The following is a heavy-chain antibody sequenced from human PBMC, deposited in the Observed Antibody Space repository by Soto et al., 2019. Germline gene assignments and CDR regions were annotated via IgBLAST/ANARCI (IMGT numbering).Heavy chain of an antibody. D-gene: IGHD6-19*01. CDR1: GYSFTSYW. CDR2: IYPGDSDT. J-gene: IGHJ6*02. CDR3: GRSRSSGWFYYYYGMDV. Sequence: GESLKISCKGSGYSFTSYWIGWVRQMPGKGLEWMGIIYPGDSDTRYSPSFQGQVTISADKSISTAYLQWSSLKASDTAMYYCGRSRSSGWFYYYYGMDVWGQGTTVTVSS. V-gene: IGHV5-51*01.